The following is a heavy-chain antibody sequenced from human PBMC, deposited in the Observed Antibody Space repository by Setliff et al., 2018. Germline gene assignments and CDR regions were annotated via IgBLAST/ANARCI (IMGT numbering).Heavy chain of an antibody. CDR2: IWSDGSYE. CDR3: ARAADSYGPPRSYMDV. D-gene: IGHD5-18*01. J-gene: IGHJ6*03. Sequence: GGSLRLSCAASGFVFSTYGMHWVRQAPGKGLEWVAVIWSDGSYEYYADSVKGRFTISRDNSKNTLDLQINNLRPEDTAVYYCARAADSYGPPRSYMDVWGKGTTVTVSS. CDR1: GFVFSTYG. V-gene: IGHV3-33*01.